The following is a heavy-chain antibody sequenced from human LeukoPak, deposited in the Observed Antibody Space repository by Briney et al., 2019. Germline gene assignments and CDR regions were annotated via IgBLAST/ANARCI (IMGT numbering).Heavy chain of an antibody. D-gene: IGHD3-9*01. V-gene: IGHV1-69*05. J-gene: IGHJ5*02. CDR1: GGTFSSYA. CDR2: IIPLFGTA. Sequence: ASVKVSCKASGGTFSSYAISWVRQAPGQGLEWMGRIIPLFGTANYAQKFQGRVTITTDESTSTAYMELSSLRSEDTAVYYCARNGHFDWSAPNWFDPWGQGTLVTVSS. CDR3: ARNGHFDWSAPNWFDP.